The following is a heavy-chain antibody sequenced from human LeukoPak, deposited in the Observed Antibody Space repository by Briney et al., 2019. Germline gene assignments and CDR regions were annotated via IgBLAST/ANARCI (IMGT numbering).Heavy chain of an antibody. D-gene: IGHD6-19*01. V-gene: IGHV3-49*04. J-gene: IGHJ6*03. CDR3: TRDPSIAVASYYYYYYYMDV. Sequence: GGSLRLSCTASGFTFGDYAMSWVRQASGKGLEWVGFIRSKAYGGTTEYAASVKGRFTISRDDSKSIAYLQMNSLKTVDTAVYYCTRDPSIAVASYYYYYYYMDVWGKGTTVTVSS. CDR2: IRSKAYGGTT. CDR1: GFTFGDYA.